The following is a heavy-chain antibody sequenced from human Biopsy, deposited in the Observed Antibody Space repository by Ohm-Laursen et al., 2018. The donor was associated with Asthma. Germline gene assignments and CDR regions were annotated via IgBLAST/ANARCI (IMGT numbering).Heavy chain of an antibody. D-gene: IGHD5-12*01. CDR1: GDSFSNYA. CDR3: ARGYSGSDRIVYYYSGLEV. J-gene: IGHJ6*02. CDR2: LIPVLGTP. V-gene: IGHV1-69*01. Sequence: SSVKVSCKASGDSFSNYAISWVRQAPGQGLEWMGGLIPVLGTPDHAQMFEGRITITADESASTAYMELSSLSSEDTAVYYCARGYSGSDRIVYYYSGLEVWGQGTTVTVSS.